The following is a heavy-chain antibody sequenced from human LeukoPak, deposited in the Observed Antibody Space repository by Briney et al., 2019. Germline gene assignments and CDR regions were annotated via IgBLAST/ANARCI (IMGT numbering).Heavy chain of an antibody. CDR1: GFSFSTHW. D-gene: IGHD3-9*01. J-gene: IGHJ4*02. Sequence: GGSLRLSCVASGFSFSTHWMHWVRQAPGKGLEWVATINLGGTNKYYVDAVKGRFSISRDDATSSLHLQMNSLRVEDTAVYYCAGIDADWGQGALVTVSS. CDR3: AGIDAD. CDR2: INLGGTNK. V-gene: IGHV3-7*03.